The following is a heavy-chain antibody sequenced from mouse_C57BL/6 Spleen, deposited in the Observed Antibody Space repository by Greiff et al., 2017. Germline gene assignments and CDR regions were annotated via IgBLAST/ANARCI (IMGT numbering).Heavy chain of an antibody. CDR2: INPYNGGT. CDR3: ARKGYDGGFAY. V-gene: IGHV1-19*01. D-gene: IGHD2-2*01. J-gene: IGHJ3*01. CDR1: GYTFTDYY. Sequence: VQLQQSGPVLVKPGASVKMSCKASGYTFTDYYMNWVKQSHGKSLEWIGVINPYNGGTSYNQKFKGKATLTVDKSSSTAYMELNSLTSEDSAVYYCARKGYDGGFAYWGQGTLVTVSA.